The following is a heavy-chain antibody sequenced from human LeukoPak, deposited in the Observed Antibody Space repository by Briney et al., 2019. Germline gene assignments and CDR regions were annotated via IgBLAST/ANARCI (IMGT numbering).Heavy chain of an antibody. CDR2: IYTSGSN. CDR3: ARDNEVAARSFDY. V-gene: IGHV4-4*07. J-gene: IGHJ4*02. Sequence: SETLSLTCTVSGGSISSYYWSWFRQHARNRLEWIGRIYTSGSNNYNPSLKSRVTMSVDTSKNQFSLKLSSVTAADTAMYYCARDNEVAARSFDYWGQGTLVTVSS. D-gene: IGHD6-6*01. CDR1: GGSISSYY.